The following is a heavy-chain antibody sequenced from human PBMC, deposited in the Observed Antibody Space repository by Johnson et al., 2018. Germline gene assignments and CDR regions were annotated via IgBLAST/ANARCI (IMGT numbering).Heavy chain of an antibody. D-gene: IGHD6-19*01. J-gene: IGHJ1*01. CDR1: GFTFSSYG. V-gene: IGHV3-33*01. Sequence: QVQLVQSGGGVVQPGRSLRLSCAASGFTFSSYGMHWVRQAPGKGLEWVAVIWYDGSNKYYADSVKGRFTISRDNSKNTLYLQMNSLRAEDTAAYYCARDFGYSSGWYSAEYFQHWGQGTLVTVSS. CDR2: IWYDGSNK. CDR3: ARDFGYSSGWYSAEYFQH.